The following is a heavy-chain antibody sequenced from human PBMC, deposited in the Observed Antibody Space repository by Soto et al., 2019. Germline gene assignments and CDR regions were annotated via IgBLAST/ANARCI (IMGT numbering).Heavy chain of an antibody. Sequence: EVQLVESGGGLVQPGGSLRLSCVDSGFTFSSYWMSWVRQAPVKGLEWVGNIKQDGSEENYVDSVKGRFTISRDNAQNPMTRQMNSLRVEDTAVYYCARIAASGRGWDVWGQGTTVVVSS. CDR3: ARIAASGRGWDV. CDR1: GFTFSSYW. J-gene: IGHJ6*02. V-gene: IGHV3-7*01. D-gene: IGHD6-13*01. CDR2: IKQDGSEE.